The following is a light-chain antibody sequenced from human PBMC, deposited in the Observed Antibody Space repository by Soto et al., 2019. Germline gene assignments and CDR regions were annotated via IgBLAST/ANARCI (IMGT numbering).Light chain of an antibody. J-gene: IGKJ1*01. Sequence: EIVMTQSPATLSVSPGERATLSCRASQSVSSNLAWYQQKPGQAPRLLIYGASTRATGIPARFSGSGSGTEFTPTIRSLQSEDFAVYYCQQYNNWNPWTLGQGTKAEIK. CDR1: QSVSSN. V-gene: IGKV3-15*01. CDR2: GAS. CDR3: QQYNNWNPWT.